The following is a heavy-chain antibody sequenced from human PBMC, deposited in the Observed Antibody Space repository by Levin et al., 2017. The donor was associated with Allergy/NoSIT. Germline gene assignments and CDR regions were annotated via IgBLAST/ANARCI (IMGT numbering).Heavy chain of an antibody. Sequence: GSLRLSCAVSGYSISSGYYWGWIRQPPGKGLEWIGSIYHSGSTYYNPSLKSRVTISVDTSKNQFSLKLSSVTAADTAVYYCAVTYYYDSSGYPDPYYYYYGMDVWGQGTTVTVSS. V-gene: IGHV4-38-2*01. CDR3: AVTYYYDSSGYPDPYYYYYGMDV. CDR2: IYHSGST. J-gene: IGHJ6*02. D-gene: IGHD3-22*01. CDR1: GYSISSGYY.